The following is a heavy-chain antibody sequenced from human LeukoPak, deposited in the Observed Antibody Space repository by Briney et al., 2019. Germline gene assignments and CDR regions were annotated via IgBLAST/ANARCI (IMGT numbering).Heavy chain of an antibody. CDR3: TRQPQGTGTVDY. CDR2: VRSKDDGYAT. D-gene: IGHD3/OR15-3a*01. CDR1: GFIFSDSP. Sequence: GGSLKLSCAASGFIFSDSPIHWVRHASGNGLEWVGRVRSKDDGYATGYAASVKGRFTISRDDSKNMVYLQMNSLKTEDTAVYYCTRQPQGTGTVDYWGQGTLVTVSS. J-gene: IGHJ4*01. V-gene: IGHV3-73*01.